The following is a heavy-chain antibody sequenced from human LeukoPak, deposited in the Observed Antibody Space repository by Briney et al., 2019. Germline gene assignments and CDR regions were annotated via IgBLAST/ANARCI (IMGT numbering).Heavy chain of an antibody. D-gene: IGHD3-22*01. Sequence: GGSLRLSCAASGFTFSSYWMHWVRQAPGKGLEWVSGISGSGDNTYYADSVKGRFTISRDNSKNTLYVQVNSLGTEDTAAYYCAKGSYYDSSGSFYFDYWGQGTLVTVSS. V-gene: IGHV3-23*01. CDR3: AKGSYYDSSGSFYFDY. CDR1: GFTFSSYW. J-gene: IGHJ4*02. CDR2: ISGSGDNT.